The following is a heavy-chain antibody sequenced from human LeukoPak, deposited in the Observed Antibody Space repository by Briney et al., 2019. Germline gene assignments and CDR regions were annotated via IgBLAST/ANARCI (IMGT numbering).Heavy chain of an antibody. CDR3: AKDLAAVPGNKYFAY. D-gene: IGHD6-19*01. V-gene: IGHV3-23*01. CDR1: GFTFSTYD. J-gene: IGHJ4*02. CDR2: ISGSGGST. Sequence: GGSLRLSCAASGFTFSTYDMTWVRQAPGKGLEWVSSISGSGGSTYYADPVKGRFTTSRDNSKNTLYLQMNGLRAEDTAVYYCAKDLAAVPGNKYFAYWGQGTLVTDSS.